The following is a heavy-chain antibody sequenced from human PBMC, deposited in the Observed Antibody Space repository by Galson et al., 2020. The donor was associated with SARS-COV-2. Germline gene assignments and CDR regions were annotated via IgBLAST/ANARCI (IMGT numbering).Heavy chain of an antibody. D-gene: IGHD6-19*01. CDR3: AHRHSSGWLGDWFDP. CDR1: GFSLSTSGVG. J-gene: IGHJ5*02. Sequence: SGPTLVKPTQTLTLTCTFSGFSLSTSGVGVGWIRQPPGKALEWLALIYWDDDKRYSPSLKSRLTITKDTSKNQVVLTMTNMDPVDTPTYYCAHRHSSGWLGDWFDPWGQGTLVTVSS. CDR2: IYWDDDK. V-gene: IGHV2-5*02.